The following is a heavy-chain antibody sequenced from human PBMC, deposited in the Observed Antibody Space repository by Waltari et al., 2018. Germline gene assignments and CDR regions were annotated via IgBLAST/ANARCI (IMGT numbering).Heavy chain of an antibody. CDR2: ISWNSGSI. Sequence: EVQLVESGGGLVQPGRSLRLSCAASGFTFDDYAMHWVRQAPGKGLEWVSGISWNSGSIGYADSVKGRFTISRDNAENSLYLQMNSLRAEDTALYYCAKGGVLLWFGDAFDIWGQGTMVTVSS. V-gene: IGHV3-9*01. D-gene: IGHD3-10*01. CDR1: GFTFDDYA. J-gene: IGHJ3*02. CDR3: AKGGVLLWFGDAFDI.